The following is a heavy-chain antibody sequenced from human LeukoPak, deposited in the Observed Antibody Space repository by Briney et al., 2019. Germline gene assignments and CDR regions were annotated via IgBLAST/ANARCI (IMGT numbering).Heavy chain of an antibody. CDR1: GFTFSSYA. V-gene: IGHV3-30*01. Sequence: GRSLRLSCAASGFTFSSYAMHWVRQALGKGLEWVAVISYDGSNKYYADSVKGRFTISRDNSKNTLYLQMNSLRAEDTAVYYCATAAGDYEDYWGQGTLVTVSS. J-gene: IGHJ4*02. D-gene: IGHD4-17*01. CDR2: ISYDGSNK. CDR3: ATAAGDYEDY.